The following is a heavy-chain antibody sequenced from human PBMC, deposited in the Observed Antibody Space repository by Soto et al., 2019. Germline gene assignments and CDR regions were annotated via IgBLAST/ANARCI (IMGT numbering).Heavy chain of an antibody. CDR3: TTEEAAMVLLSPLGY. CDR1: GFTFSNAW. CDR2: IKSKTDGGTT. Sequence: PGGSLRLSCAASGFTFSNAWMSWVRQAPGKGLEWVGRIKSKTDGGTTDYAAPVKGRFTISRDDSKNTLYLQMNSLKTEDTAVYYCTTEEAAMVLLSPLGYWGQGTLVTVSS. J-gene: IGHJ4*02. V-gene: IGHV3-15*01. D-gene: IGHD5-18*01.